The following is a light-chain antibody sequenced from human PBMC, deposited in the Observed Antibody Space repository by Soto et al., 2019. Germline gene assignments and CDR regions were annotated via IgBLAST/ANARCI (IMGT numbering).Light chain of an antibody. V-gene: IGKV1-5*01. CDR2: DAS. CDR1: QSISSW. J-gene: IGKJ1*01. CDR3: QQYNSYSET. Sequence: DIQMTQSPSTLSASVGDRVTITCRASQSISSWLAWFQQKPGKAPKLLIYDASSLESGVPSRFSGSGSGTEFTLTINSLQPDVFATYYFQQYNSYSETFGQGTKVDIK.